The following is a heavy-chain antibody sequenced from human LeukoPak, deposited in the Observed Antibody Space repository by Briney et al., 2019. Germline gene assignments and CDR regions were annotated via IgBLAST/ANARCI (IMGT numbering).Heavy chain of an antibody. CDR3: AKLRYYYDSSGYSDY. J-gene: IGHJ4*02. V-gene: IGHV3-23*01. CDR2: ISGSGGST. Sequence: GGSLRLSCAASGFTFSSYAMSWVRQAPGKGLGWVSAISGSGGSTYYADSVKGRFTISRDNSKNTLYLQMNSLRAEDTAVYYCAKLRYYYDSSGYSDYWGQGTLVTVSS. CDR1: GFTFSSYA. D-gene: IGHD3-22*01.